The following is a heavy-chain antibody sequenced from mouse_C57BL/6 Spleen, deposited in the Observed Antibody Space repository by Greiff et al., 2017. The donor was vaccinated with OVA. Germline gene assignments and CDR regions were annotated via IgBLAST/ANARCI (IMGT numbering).Heavy chain of an antibody. D-gene: IGHD1-1*01. Sequence: VQLQQSGPELVKPGASVKISCKASGYAFSSSWMNWVKQRPGKGLEWIGRIYPGDGDTNYNGKFKGKATLTADKSSSTAYMQLSSLTSEDSAVYFCGITTLAPMDYWGQGPSVTFSS. V-gene: IGHV1-82*01. CDR2: IYPGDGDT. J-gene: IGHJ4*01. CDR3: GITTLAPMDY. CDR1: GYAFSSSW.